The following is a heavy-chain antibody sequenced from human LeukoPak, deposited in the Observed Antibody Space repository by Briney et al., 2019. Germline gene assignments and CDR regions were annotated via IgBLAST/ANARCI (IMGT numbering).Heavy chain of an antibody. CDR2: ISGSGVSI. D-gene: IGHD2-15*01. Sequence: KTGGSLRLSCAASGFTFSSHTINWVRQAPGKGLEWVSSISGSGVSIQYADSVKGRFTISRDNAKNSVYLQLNSLRAEDTAVYYCARDTHGDYWGQGTLVAVSS. V-gene: IGHV3-21*01. CDR3: ARDTHGDY. J-gene: IGHJ4*02. CDR1: GFTFSSHT.